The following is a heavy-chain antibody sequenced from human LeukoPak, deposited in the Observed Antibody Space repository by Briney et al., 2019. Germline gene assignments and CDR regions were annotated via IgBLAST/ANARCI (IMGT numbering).Heavy chain of an antibody. D-gene: IGHD6-6*01. CDR3: AKHPRLVRYFDS. CDR2: IKQDGSEK. Sequence: QSGGSLRLSCAASGFIFSSFWMTWLRQAPGKGLEWVANIKQDGSEKYYVDSIKGRFTVSRDNSKNTLYLQMTSLRAEDTARYYCAKHPRLVRYFDSWGQGTLVTVSS. V-gene: IGHV3-7*03. CDR1: GFIFSSFW. J-gene: IGHJ4*02.